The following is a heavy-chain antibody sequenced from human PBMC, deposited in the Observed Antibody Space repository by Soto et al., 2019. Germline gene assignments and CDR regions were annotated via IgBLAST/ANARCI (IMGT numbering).Heavy chain of an antibody. CDR2: TYYRSKWYI. V-gene: IGHV6-1*01. CDR1: GDSVSSNSAV. Sequence: SQTLSLTCAISGDSVSSNSAVWSWIRQSPSRGLEWLGRTYYRSKWYIDYAVSVKSRITINPDISKNQFSLKLSSVTAADTAVYYCARRYGDCFDYWGQGTLVTVSS. D-gene: IGHD4-17*01. J-gene: IGHJ4*02. CDR3: ARRYGDCFDY.